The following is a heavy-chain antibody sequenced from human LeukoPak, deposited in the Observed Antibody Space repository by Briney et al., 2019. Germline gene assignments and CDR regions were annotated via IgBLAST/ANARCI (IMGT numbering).Heavy chain of an antibody. J-gene: IGHJ5*02. Sequence: SGPTLVKPTQTLTLTCTSSGFSLSTSGVGVGWIRQPPGKALEWLALIYWDDDKRYSPSLKSRLTITKDTSKNQVVLTMTNMDPVDTATYYCAPQDHAGSWFDPWGQGTLVTVSS. D-gene: IGHD2-15*01. CDR1: GFSLSTSGVG. V-gene: IGHV2-5*02. CDR2: IYWDDDK. CDR3: APQDHAGSWFDP.